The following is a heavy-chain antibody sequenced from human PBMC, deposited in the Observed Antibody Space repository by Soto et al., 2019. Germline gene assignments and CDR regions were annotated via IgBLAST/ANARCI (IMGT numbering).Heavy chain of an antibody. J-gene: IGHJ4*02. CDR3: ARGRYCSSTSCLGADY. CDR2: MNPNSGNT. D-gene: IGHD2-2*01. CDR1: GYTFTSYD. V-gene: IGHV1-8*01. Sequence: ASVKVSCKASGYTFTSYDINWVRQATGQGLEWMGWMNPNSGNTGYAQKFQGRVTMTRKTSISTAYMELSSLRSEDTAVYYCARGRYCSSTSCLGADYWGQGTLVTVSS.